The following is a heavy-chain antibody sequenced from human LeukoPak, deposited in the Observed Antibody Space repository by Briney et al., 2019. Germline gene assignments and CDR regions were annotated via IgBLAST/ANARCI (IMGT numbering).Heavy chain of an antibody. CDR3: ARVESTGWWYYFDY. CDR2: IYSGDNT. CDR1: GFTVSGCY. Sequence: GGSLRLSCAASGFTVSGCYMSWVRQAPGKGLEWVSVIYSGDNTYYADSVKGRFTISTDTSKNTVYLQMNSLRAEDTAVYYCARVESTGWWYYFDYWGQGVLVTVSS. J-gene: IGHJ4*02. V-gene: IGHV3-53*01. D-gene: IGHD6-19*01.